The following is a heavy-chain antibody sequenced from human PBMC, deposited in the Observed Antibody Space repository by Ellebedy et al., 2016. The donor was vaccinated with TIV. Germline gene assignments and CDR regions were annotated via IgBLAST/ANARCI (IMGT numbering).Heavy chain of an antibody. Sequence: AASVKVSCKASGYTFTSYGISWVRQAPGQGLEWMGWISAYNGNTDYVQNLQGRVTMPTDTSTRTAYMELTSLRSDDTAVYYCASGRYSTSSPDLWGQGTLVTVSS. CDR3: ASGRYSTSSPDL. J-gene: IGHJ5*02. CDR1: GYTFTSYG. V-gene: IGHV1-18*04. CDR2: ISAYNGNT. D-gene: IGHD6-6*01.